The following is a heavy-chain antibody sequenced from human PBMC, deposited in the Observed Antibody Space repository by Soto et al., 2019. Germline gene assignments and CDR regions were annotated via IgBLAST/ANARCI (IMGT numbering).Heavy chain of an antibody. CDR3: AKGREYPYYYYGMDV. V-gene: IGHV3-23*01. CDR1: GFTFSSKA. J-gene: IGHJ6*02. Sequence: EVQLLESGGGLVQPGGSLRLSCAASGFTFSSKAMSWARQAQGKGLKWVSAISGSGGSTYYADSVKGRFTISRDNSKNTLYLQMNSLRAEDTAVYYCAKGREYPYYYYGMDVWGQGTTVTISS. D-gene: IGHD2-2*01. CDR2: ISGSGGST.